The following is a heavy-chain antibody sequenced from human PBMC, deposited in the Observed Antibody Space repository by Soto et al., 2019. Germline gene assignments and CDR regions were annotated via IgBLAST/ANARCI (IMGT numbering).Heavy chain of an antibody. Sequence: ASVKVSCKASGYRFTTHYIHWVRQAPGQGLEWMGRMNVGTGGTTYAHKFQGRVTMTRDTSIRTAYLGVSSVKSDDTAMYYCARDGNFALRGYSFGFDFWGQGTLVTSPQ. CDR1: GYRFTTHY. V-gene: IGHV1-2*06. CDR3: ARDGNFALRGYSFGFDF. D-gene: IGHD5-18*01. J-gene: IGHJ4*02. CDR2: MNVGTGGT.